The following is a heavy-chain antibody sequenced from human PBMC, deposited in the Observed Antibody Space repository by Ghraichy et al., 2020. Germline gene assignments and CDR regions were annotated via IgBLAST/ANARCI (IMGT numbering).Heavy chain of an antibody. D-gene: IGHD1-26*01. J-gene: IGHJ1*01. CDR2: VKQDGSEK. CDR1: GFNFSNYW. V-gene: IGHV3-7*03. Sequence: GGSLRLSCAASGFNFSNYWMSWVRQAPGKGPEWVANVKQDGSEKYYRDSVKGRFTISRDNPKNSLYLQMSSLRDEDTAMYYCARWVGRGDELWGQGALVIVSS. CDR3: ARWVGRGDEL.